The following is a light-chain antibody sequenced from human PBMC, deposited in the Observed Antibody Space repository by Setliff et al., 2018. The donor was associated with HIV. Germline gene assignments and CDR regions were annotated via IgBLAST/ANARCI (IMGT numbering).Light chain of an antibody. V-gene: IGLV2-14*02. Sequence: QSALTQPASVSGSPGQSITISCTGTSSNIGSYNLVSWYQQHPGKAPKLMIYEVNKRPSGVPDRFSGSKSGNTASLTVSGLQAEDEADYYCSSYAGSNNVFGTGTKVTV. CDR2: EVN. CDR3: SSYAGSNNV. CDR1: SSNIGSYNL. J-gene: IGLJ1*01.